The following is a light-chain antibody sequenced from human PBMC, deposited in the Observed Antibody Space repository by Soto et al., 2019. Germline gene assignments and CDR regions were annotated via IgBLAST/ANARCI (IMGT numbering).Light chain of an antibody. CDR3: TSYTSISTFV. V-gene: IGLV2-14*01. CDR2: DVN. J-gene: IGLJ1*01. CDR1: SSDVGAYNF. Sequence: QSALTQPASVSGSPGQSISISCTGTSSDVGAYNFVSWYQQHPDKAPKLVIFDVNNRPSGVSHRFSGSKSGNTASLTISGLRAEDEADYYCTSYTSISTFVFGTGTKLTVL.